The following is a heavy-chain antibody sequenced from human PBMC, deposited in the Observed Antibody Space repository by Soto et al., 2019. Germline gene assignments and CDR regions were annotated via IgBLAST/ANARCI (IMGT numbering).Heavy chain of an antibody. D-gene: IGHD2-2*01. CDR2: ISSSGSTI. CDR3: ARARSYCSSTSCYRTYYYGMDV. CDR1: GFTFSNYE. J-gene: IGHJ6*02. Sequence: GGSLRLSCAASGFTFSNYEMNWVRQAPGKGLEWVSYISSSGSTIYYADSVKGRFTISRDNAKNSLYLQMNSLRAEDTAVYYCARARSYCSSTSCYRTYYYGMDVWGQGTTVTVSS. V-gene: IGHV3-48*03.